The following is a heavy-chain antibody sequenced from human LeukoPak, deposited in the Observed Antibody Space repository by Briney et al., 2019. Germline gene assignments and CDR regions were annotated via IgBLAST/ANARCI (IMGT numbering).Heavy chain of an antibody. CDR2: IGIDSGNT. CDR1: GFPFIEYS. Sequence: GGSLRLSCTASGFPFIEYSMNWVHQVPGKGLEWISYIGIDSGNTKYADSVRGRFTISADKAKNSLYLQMNSLRVEDTAVYYCARDHNYAFDNWGQGTLVSVAS. CDR3: ARDHNYAFDN. D-gene: IGHD1-1*01. J-gene: IGHJ4*02. V-gene: IGHV3-48*01.